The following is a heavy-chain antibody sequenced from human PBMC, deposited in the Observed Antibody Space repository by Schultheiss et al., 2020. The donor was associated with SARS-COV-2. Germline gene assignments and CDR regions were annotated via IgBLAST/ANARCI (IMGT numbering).Heavy chain of an antibody. CDR2: IRSKAYGGTT. D-gene: IGHD4-11*01. CDR3: TNLDYSNYAWDY. Sequence: GGSLRLSCAASGFTFSDYYMSWFRQAPGKGLEWVGFIRSKAYGGTTEYAASVKGRFTISRDDSKSIAYLQMNSLKTEDTAVYYCTNLDYSNYAWDYWGQGTRVTVSS. CDR1: GFTFSDYY. J-gene: IGHJ4*02. V-gene: IGHV3-49*03.